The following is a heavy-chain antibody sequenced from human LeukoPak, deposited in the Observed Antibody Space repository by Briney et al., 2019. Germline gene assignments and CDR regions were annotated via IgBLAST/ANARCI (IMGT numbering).Heavy chain of an antibody. J-gene: IGHJ3*01. CDR3: ARVLTTRQLLFDAFDV. D-gene: IGHD2-2*01. V-gene: IGHV3-30*15. CDR2: QSSDGSDK. Sequence: GGSLRLSCAASGFTFASYAMHWVRLAPGKGLEWVAVQSSDGSDKFYAASVRGRFTISRDNSKHTLFLQMSSLRAEDTAVYYCARVLTTRQLLFDAFDVWGQGTMVTVSS. CDR1: GFTFASYA.